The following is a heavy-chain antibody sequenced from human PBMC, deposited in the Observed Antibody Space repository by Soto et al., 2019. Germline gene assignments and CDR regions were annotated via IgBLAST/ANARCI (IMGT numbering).Heavy chain of an antibody. J-gene: IGHJ4*02. CDR2: IYWDDDK. CDR1: GFSLSTSGVG. Sequence: QITLKESGPTLVKPTQTLTLTCTFSGFSLSTSGVGVGWIRQPPGKALEWLALIYWDDDKRYSPSLKSRLTITQDTSKNQVVLTMTNMDPVDTATYYCAHRGYYYDSSGYRLGDYWGQGTLVTVSS. V-gene: IGHV2-5*02. CDR3: AHRGYYYDSSGYRLGDY. D-gene: IGHD3-22*01.